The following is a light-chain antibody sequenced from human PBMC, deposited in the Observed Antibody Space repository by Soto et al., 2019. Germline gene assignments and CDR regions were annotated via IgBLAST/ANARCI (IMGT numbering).Light chain of an antibody. J-gene: IGKJ1*01. CDR2: DAS. Sequence: EIVLTQSPATLSLSPGERATLSCRASQSVSSYLAWYQQKPGQAPRLLIYDASNRATGIPDRFSGSGSGTDFTLTISRLEPEDFALYYCQQYSGSPRTFGQGTKVEVK. CDR1: QSVSSY. CDR3: QQYSGSPRT. V-gene: IGKV3-11*01.